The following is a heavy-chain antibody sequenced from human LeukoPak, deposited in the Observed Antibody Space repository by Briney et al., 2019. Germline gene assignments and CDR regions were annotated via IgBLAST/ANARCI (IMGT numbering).Heavy chain of an antibody. V-gene: IGHV1-2*02. D-gene: IGHD2-2*01. J-gene: IGHJ4*02. CDR2: INPNSGGT. CDR1: GYTFTGYY. Sequence: ASVKVSCKASGYTFTGYYMHWVRQAPGQGLEWMGWINPNSGGTNYAQKFQGRVTMTRDTSISTAYMELSRLRSDDTAVYYCARDRVYCSSTSYYPYYFDYWGQGTLVTVSS. CDR3: ARDRVYCSSTSYYPYYFDY.